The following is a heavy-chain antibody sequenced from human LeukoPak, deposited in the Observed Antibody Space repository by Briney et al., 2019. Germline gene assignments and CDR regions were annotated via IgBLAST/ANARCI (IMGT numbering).Heavy chain of an antibody. D-gene: IGHD1-26*01. V-gene: IGHV3-74*01. CDR1: GFTFSSYW. J-gene: IGHJ4*02. Sequence: GGSLRLSCAASGFTFSSYWMHWVRHAPGKGLVWVSRINSDGSSTSYADSVKGRFTISRDNAKNALYLQMNSLRAEDTAVYYCATSVGATTLLDYWGQGTLVTVSS. CDR2: INSDGSST. CDR3: ATSVGATTLLDY.